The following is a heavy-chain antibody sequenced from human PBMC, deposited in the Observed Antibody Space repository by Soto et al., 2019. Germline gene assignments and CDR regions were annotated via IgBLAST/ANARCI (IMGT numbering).Heavy chain of an antibody. CDR1: GFTFSSYS. Sequence: EVQLVESGGGLVQPGGSLRLSCAASGFTFSSYSMNWIRQAPGKGLEWVSYISSSSRTRYYADSVKGRFTISRDNAKNSLYLQMNSLRDEDTAVYYCGGDSSGSYYPDVFDIWGQGTMVTVSS. J-gene: IGHJ3*02. V-gene: IGHV3-48*02. D-gene: IGHD3-22*01. CDR2: ISSSSRTR. CDR3: GGDSSGSYYPDVFDI.